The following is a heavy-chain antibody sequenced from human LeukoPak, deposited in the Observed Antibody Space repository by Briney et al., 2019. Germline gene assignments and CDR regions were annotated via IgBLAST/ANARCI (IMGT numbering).Heavy chain of an antibody. CDR2: ISSNGGST. V-gene: IGHV3-64*01. J-gene: IGHJ5*02. D-gene: IGHD4-17*01. Sequence: GGSLRLSCAASGFTFSSYAMHWVRQAPGKGLEYVSAISSNGGSTYYANSVKGRFTISRDNSKNTLYLQMGSLRAEDMAVYYCARDSPYGDYEGNWFDPWGQGTLVTVSS. CDR3: ARDSPYGDYEGNWFDP. CDR1: GFTFSSYA.